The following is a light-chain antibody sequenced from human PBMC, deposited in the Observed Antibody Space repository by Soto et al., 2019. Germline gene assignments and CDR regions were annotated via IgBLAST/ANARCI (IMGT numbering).Light chain of an antibody. J-gene: IGKJ1*01. V-gene: IGKV3-20*01. Sequence: EIVLPQSPATLSLSPGGRATLSCRASQSVGSSLIWYQQQPGQAPRLLIYGASNRATGIPDRFSGSGSGTDFTLTISRLEPEDFAVYYCQQYGSSGTFGQGTKVDIK. CDR2: GAS. CDR1: QSVGSS. CDR3: QQYGSSGT.